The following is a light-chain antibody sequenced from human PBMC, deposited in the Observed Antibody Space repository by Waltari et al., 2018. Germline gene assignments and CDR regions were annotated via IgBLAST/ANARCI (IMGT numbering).Light chain of an antibody. CDR3: QQYYITPWT. J-gene: IGKJ1*01. V-gene: IGKV4-1*01. Sequence: IVMTQSPDSLVVSLGDRAPLNCNSNPSLLYSSNNKNYLAWYQQKPGQPPKLVIYWASTRESGVPDRFSGSGSGTDFTLTISSLQAEDVAVYYCQQYYITPWTFGQGTKVEI. CDR2: WAS. CDR1: PSLLYSSNNKNY.